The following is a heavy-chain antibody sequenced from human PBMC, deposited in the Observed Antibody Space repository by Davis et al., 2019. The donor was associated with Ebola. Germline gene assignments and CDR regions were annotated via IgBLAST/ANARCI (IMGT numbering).Heavy chain of an antibody. J-gene: IGHJ3*02. V-gene: IGHV3-23*01. D-gene: IGHD6-13*01. CDR1: GFTFSSYA. Sequence: PGGSLRLSCAASGFTFSSYAMHWVRQAPGKGLEWVSAISGSGGSTYYADSVKGRFTISRDNAKNSLYLQMNSLRAEDTAVYYCARLDSSSWIVRGSVAFDIWGQGTMVTVSS. CDR3: ARLDSSSWIVRGSVAFDI. CDR2: ISGSGGST.